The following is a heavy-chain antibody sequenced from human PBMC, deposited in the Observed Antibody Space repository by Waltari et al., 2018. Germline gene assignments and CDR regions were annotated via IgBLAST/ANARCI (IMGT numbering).Heavy chain of an antibody. CDR1: GGSFSGHY. CDR2: INHSGNI. D-gene: IGHD3-22*01. Sequence: QVQLQQWGPGLLKPSGTLSLTCAVYGGSFSGHYWSWIRQPPGKGLEWIGVINHSGNINYNPSLKSRVTISVDTSRNQFSLKLSSVTAADTAVYYCARARETKYSSSSLDYWGQGTLVTVSS. J-gene: IGHJ4*02. V-gene: IGHV4-34*01. CDR3: ARARETKYSSSSLDY.